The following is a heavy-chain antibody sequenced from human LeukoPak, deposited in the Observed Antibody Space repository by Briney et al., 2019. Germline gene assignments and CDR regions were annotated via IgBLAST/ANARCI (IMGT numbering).Heavy chain of an antibody. D-gene: IGHD6-6*01. J-gene: IGHJ6*03. V-gene: IGHV3-7*01. CDR3: TTQELSDMKRIAARILFYYYMDV. CDR2: INQGGSDK. CDR1: GFTFSGHW. Sequence: GGSLRLSCAASGFTFSGHWMSWVRQAPGKGLEWVANINQGGSDKYYVDSVKGRFTVSRDNANNLLYLQMNSLRGEDTAVYYCTTQELSDMKRIAARILFYYYMDVWGKGTTVTVSS.